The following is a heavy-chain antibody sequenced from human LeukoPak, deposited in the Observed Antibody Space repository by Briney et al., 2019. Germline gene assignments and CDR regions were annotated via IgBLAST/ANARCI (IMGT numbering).Heavy chain of an antibody. CDR3: ASPRVEYSSSYYFDY. CDR1: GGTFSSYA. J-gene: IGHJ4*02. CDR2: IIPILGIA. Sequence: SVKVSCKASGGTFSSYAISRVRQAPGQGLEWMGRIIPILGIANYAQKFQGRVTITADKSTSTAYMELSSLRSEDTAVYYCASPRVEYSSSYYFDYWGQGTLVTVSS. V-gene: IGHV1-69*04. D-gene: IGHD6-6*01.